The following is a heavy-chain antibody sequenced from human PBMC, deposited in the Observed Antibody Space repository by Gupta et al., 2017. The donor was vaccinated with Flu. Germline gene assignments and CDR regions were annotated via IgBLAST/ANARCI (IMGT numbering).Heavy chain of an antibody. V-gene: IGHV1-58*01. CDR2: IVVGSGNT. CDR3: AVDYYDSSGYYSPYYYGMDV. Sequence: LEWIGWIVVGSGNTNYAQKFQERVTITRDMSTSTAYMELSSLRSEDTAVYYCAVDYYDSSGYYSPYYYGMDVWGQGTTVTVSS. D-gene: IGHD3-22*01. J-gene: IGHJ6*02.